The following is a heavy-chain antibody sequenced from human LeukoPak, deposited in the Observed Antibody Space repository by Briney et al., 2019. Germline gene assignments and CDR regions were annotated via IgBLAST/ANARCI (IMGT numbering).Heavy chain of an antibody. Sequence: KPSETLSLTCAVYGGSFSGYYWSWIRQPPGKGLEWIGEINHSGSTNYNPSLKSRVTISVDTSKNQFSLKLSSVTAADTAVYYCARSTYSYGSVDYWGQGTLVTVSS. CDR1: GGSFSGYY. J-gene: IGHJ4*02. D-gene: IGHD5-18*01. V-gene: IGHV4-34*01. CDR2: INHSGST. CDR3: ARSTYSYGSVDY.